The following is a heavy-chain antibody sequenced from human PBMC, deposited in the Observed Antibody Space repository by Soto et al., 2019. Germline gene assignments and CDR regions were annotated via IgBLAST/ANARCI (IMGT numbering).Heavy chain of an antibody. CDR1: GYTFSSYA. Sequence: QVQLVQSGAEVKKPGASVKVSCKASGYTFSSYAMHWVRQAPGQRLEWMGWINAGNGNTKYSQKFQGRVTITRDTSASTAYMELSSLRSEDTAVYYCARGYLVVVAAVNPYYYGMDVWGQGTTVTVSS. CDR2: INAGNGNT. J-gene: IGHJ6*02. D-gene: IGHD2-15*01. V-gene: IGHV1-3*01. CDR3: ARGYLVVVAAVNPYYYGMDV.